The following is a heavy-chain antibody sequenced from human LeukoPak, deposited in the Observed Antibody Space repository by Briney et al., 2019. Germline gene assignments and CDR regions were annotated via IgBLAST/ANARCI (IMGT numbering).Heavy chain of an antibody. CDR2: IRFDGSNK. Sequence: PGGSLRLSCAASGFTFSSYAMSWVRQAPGKGLEWVAFIRFDGSNKYLADSVKGRFTISRDNSKNKLVLQMNSLRVEDTAVYYCAKDFYYGSGSPYYFDKWGQGTLVTVSS. J-gene: IGHJ4*02. CDR3: AKDFYYGSGSPYYFDK. CDR1: GFTFSSYA. D-gene: IGHD3-10*01. V-gene: IGHV3-30*02.